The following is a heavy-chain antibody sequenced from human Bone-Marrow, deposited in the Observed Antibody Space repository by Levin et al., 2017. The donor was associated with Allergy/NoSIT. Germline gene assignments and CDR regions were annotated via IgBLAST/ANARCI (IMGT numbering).Heavy chain of an antibody. Sequence: GGSLRLSCAASGFTFSSYWIHWVRQAPGKGLVWVSRISMDGSGTSYADSVKGRFTVSRDNARSTVYLQMNSLREEDRAVYYCARGRPGAGWFDSWGQGTLVTVSS. V-gene: IGHV3-74*01. D-gene: IGHD7-27*01. CDR1: GFTFSSYW. J-gene: IGHJ5*01. CDR2: ISMDGSGT. CDR3: ARGRPGAGWFDS.